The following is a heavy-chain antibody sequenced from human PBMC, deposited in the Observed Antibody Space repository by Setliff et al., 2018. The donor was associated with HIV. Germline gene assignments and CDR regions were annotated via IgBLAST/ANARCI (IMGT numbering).Heavy chain of an antibody. V-gene: IGHV1-2*02. D-gene: IGHD6-13*01. CDR3: ARAAGYSSSWHRYAFEI. CDR2: IDPNSGDT. CDR1: GYTFTGYY. J-gene: IGHJ3*02. Sequence: ASVKVSCKASGYTFTGYYLHWVRQATGQGLEWMGWIDPNSGDTNYEQKFQGRVSMTRDTSISTVYMELSSLRSDDTAVYYCARAAGYSSSWHRYAFEIWGQGTMVTVSS.